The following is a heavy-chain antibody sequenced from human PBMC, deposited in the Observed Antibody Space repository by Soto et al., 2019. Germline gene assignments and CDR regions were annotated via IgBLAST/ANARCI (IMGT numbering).Heavy chain of an antibody. CDR2: ISSSSSYI. CDR1: GFTFSSYS. Sequence: GGSLRLSCAASGFTFSSYSMNWVRQAPGKGLEWVSSISSSSSYIYYADSVKGRFTISRDNAKNSLYLQMNSLRAEDTAVYYCARGVRFLEWLLSNWFDPWGQGTLVTVSS. J-gene: IGHJ5*02. CDR3: ARGVRFLEWLLSNWFDP. V-gene: IGHV3-21*01. D-gene: IGHD3-3*01.